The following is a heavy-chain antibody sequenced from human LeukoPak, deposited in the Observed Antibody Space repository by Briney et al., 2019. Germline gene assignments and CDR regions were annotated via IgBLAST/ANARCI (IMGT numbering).Heavy chain of an antibody. D-gene: IGHD7-27*01. V-gene: IGHV4-38-2*01. J-gene: IGHJ4*02. CDR3: TCDPNWVFDN. CDR1: DYSISSGYY. Sequence: SETLSLTCAVSDYSISSGYYWGWIRQPPGKGLEWIGSIYLSGNTYYNPSLKSRVTISLDTSKNQFSLKLSSMTAADTAVYYCTCDPNWVFDNWGQGTLVTVSS. CDR2: IYLSGNT.